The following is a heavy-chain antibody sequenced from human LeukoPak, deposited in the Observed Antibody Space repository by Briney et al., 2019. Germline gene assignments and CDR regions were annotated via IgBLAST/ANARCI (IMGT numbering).Heavy chain of an antibody. CDR3: ARLLNWFDP. CDR2: IYYSGST. CDR1: GGSISSYY. Sequence: SETLSLTCTVSGGSISSYYWSWIRQPPGKGLEWIGYIYYSGSTNYNPSLKSRATISVDTSKNQFSLKLSSVTAADTAVYYCARLLNWFDPWGQGTLVTVSS. J-gene: IGHJ5*02. V-gene: IGHV4-59*08.